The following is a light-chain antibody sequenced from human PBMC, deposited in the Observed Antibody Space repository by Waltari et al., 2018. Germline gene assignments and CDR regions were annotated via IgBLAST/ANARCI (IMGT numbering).Light chain of an antibody. Sequence: DIVMTQFPDSLAVSLGERATINCKSSQSVLYRSNNKHSVAWYQQKPGQSPKLLIYWSSTRESGVPDRFSGGGSGTDFTLTISSLQADDVAIYYCQQYYSLPTFGGGTKVEI. V-gene: IGKV4-1*01. J-gene: IGKJ4*01. CDR3: QQYYSLPT. CDR2: WSS. CDR1: QSVLYRSNNKHS.